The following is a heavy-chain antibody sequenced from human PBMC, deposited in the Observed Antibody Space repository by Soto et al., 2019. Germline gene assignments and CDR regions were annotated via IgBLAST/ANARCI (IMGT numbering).Heavy chain of an antibody. CDR3: AKSLIQLLPADYGDYVYCFDY. Sequence: PGGSLRLACAASGFTFSSYAMSWVRQAPGKGLEWVPAISGSGGSTYYADSVKGRFTISRDNSKNTLYLQMNSLRAEDTAVYYCAKSLIQLLPADYGDYVYCFDYWGQGSLVSVSS. D-gene: IGHD4-17*01. CDR2: ISGSGGST. CDR1: GFTFSSYA. V-gene: IGHV3-23*01. J-gene: IGHJ4*02.